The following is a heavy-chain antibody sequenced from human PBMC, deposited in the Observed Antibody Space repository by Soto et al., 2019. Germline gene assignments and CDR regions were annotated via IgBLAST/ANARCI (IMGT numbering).Heavy chain of an antibody. V-gene: IGHV3-53*01. Sequence: ESLRLSCAVVGMTVSGKKYVAWVRQAPGKGLEWVSGVYDADGKYYADSVKGRFTTSRDSSKTIVYLEMNDLGPEDTAIYYCATWLQREHAYDVWGQGTTVTV. CDR3: ATWLQREHAYDV. CDR1: GMTVSGKKY. J-gene: IGHJ3*01. D-gene: IGHD1-1*01. CDR2: VYDADGK.